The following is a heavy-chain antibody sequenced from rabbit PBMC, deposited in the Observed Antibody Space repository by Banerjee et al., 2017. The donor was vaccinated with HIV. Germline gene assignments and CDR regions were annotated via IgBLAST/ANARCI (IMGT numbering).Heavy chain of an antibody. CDR3: ARDAGYALYGYVDLNF. Sequence: QEQLVESGGGLVKPEGSLTLTCTASGFSFSNKYVMCWVRQAPGKGLEWIACINTSSGNTVYATWAKGRFTISKASWTTVTLQMTSLTAADTASYFCARDAGYALYGYVDLNFWGPGTLVTVS. CDR1: GFSFSNKYV. CDR2: INTSSGNT. J-gene: IGHJ6*01. V-gene: IGHV1S45*01. D-gene: IGHD6-1*01.